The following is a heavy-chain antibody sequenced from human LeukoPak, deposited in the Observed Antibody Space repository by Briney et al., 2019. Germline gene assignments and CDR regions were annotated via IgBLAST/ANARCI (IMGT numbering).Heavy chain of an antibody. D-gene: IGHD6-19*01. V-gene: IGHV1-18*01. CDR1: GYTFTSYG. CDR3: ARDLAVAGTNWYFDL. Sequence: ASVKVSCKASGYTFTSYGISWVRQAPGQGLEWMGWISAYNGNTNYAQKLQGRVTMTTDSSTSTAYMELRSLRSDDTAVYCCARDLAVAGTNWYFDLWGRGTLVTVSS. CDR2: ISAYNGNT. J-gene: IGHJ2*01.